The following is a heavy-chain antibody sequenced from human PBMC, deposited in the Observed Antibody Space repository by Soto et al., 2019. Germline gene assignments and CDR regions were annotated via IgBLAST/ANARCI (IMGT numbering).Heavy chain of an antibody. CDR1: GFPFSRCS. CDR3: ARVGVDYYGMDV. V-gene: IGHV3-21*06. J-gene: IGHJ6*02. Sequence: EVQLVESGGGLVKPGGSLRLSCAASGFPFSRCSMNWVRQAPGKGLEWVSFISSSSDYIYNADSVKGRFTISRDNAKNSLYLQMNSLRAEDTALYYCARVGVDYYGMDVWGQGTTVTVSS. CDR2: ISSSSDYI. D-gene: IGHD1-26*01.